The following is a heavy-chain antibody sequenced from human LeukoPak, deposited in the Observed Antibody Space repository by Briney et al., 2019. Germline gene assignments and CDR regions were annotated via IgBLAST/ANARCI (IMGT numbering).Heavy chain of an antibody. Sequence: PSETLSLTCALSGGSISSTNWWTWVRQPPGKGLEWIGKISRTGSTNYSPSLKSRVTISVDKSKNWFSLNLSSVTAADTAVYYCASANFLVGATSYYYYYMDVWGKGTTVTISS. V-gene: IGHV4-4*02. CDR1: GGSISSTNW. CDR2: ISRTGST. D-gene: IGHD1-26*01. CDR3: ASANFLVGATSYYYYYMDV. J-gene: IGHJ6*03.